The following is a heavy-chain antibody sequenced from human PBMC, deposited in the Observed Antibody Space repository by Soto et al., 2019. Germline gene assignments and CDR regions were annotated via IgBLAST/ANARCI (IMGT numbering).Heavy chain of an antibody. D-gene: IGHD3-3*01. J-gene: IGHJ6*02. CDR1: GFTFSSYA. V-gene: IGHV3-23*01. CDR2: ISGSGGST. CDR3: AKRNTIFGVVYYYGMDV. Sequence: GGSLRLSCAASGFTFSSYATSWVRQAPGKGLEWVSAISGSGGSTYYADSVKGRFTISRDNSKNTLYLQMNSLRAEDTAVYYCAKRNTIFGVVYYYGMDVWGQGTTVTVSS.